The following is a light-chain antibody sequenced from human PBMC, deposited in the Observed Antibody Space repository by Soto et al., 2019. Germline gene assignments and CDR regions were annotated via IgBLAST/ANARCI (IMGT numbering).Light chain of an antibody. CDR2: KVS. Sequence: DVVMTQSPLSLHVTLGQPASISCRSSQRLVYSDGNAYLNWCHQRPGQSPRRLICKVSYRDSGVPDRFSGRGSVTDFTPKISRVEAEDVGVYYRMQGTHGTPYTWGQGTKLES. J-gene: IGKJ2*01. CDR1: QRLVYSDGNAY. CDR3: MQGTHGTPYT. V-gene: IGKV2-30*01.